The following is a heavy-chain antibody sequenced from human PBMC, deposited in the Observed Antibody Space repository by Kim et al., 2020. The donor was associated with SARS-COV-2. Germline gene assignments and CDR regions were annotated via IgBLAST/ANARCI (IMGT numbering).Heavy chain of an antibody. CDR1: AFTVSSNY. Sequence: GGSLRLSCAASAFTVSSNYMSWVRQAPGKGLEWVSVIYSGGSTYYADSVKGRFTISRDNSKNTLYLQMNSLRAEDTAVYYCARALEPYYDILTGYLDHYYGMDVWGQGTTVTVSS. D-gene: IGHD3-9*01. CDR2: IYSGGST. CDR3: ARALEPYYDILTGYLDHYYGMDV. V-gene: IGHV3-53*01. J-gene: IGHJ6*02.